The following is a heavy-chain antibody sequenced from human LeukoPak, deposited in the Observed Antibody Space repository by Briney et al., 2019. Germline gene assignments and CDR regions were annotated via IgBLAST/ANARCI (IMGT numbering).Heavy chain of an antibody. D-gene: IGHD3-10*01. CDR2: INNDGSII. Sequence: GGSLRLSCAASGFPFANTWMHWVRQAPGKGLVWVSLINNDGSIINYADSVKGRFTTSRDNAKNTVYLQMNSLRAEDTAVYYCAIGGTYGSGSWGQGTLVTVSS. V-gene: IGHV3-74*01. J-gene: IGHJ4*02. CDR3: AIGGTYGSGS. CDR1: GFPFANTW.